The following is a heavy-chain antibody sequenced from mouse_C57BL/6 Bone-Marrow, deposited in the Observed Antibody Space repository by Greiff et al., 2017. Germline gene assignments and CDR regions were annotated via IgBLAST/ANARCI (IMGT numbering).Heavy chain of an antibody. CDR3: ARYSSGYCAMDY. D-gene: IGHD3-2*02. CDR1: GYTFTSYW. Sequence: QVQLQQPGAELVMPGASVKLSCKASGYTFTSYWMHWVKQRPGQGLEWIGEIYPSDSYTNYNQKFKGNSTLTVDKSSSTAYMQLSSLTSEDSAVYYCARYSSGYCAMDYWGQGTSVTVSS. CDR2: IYPSDSYT. J-gene: IGHJ4*01. V-gene: IGHV1-69*01.